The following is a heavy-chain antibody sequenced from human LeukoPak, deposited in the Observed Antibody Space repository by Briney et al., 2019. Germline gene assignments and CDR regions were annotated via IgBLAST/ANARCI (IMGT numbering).Heavy chain of an antibody. D-gene: IGHD5-24*01. J-gene: IGHJ6*02. Sequence: GAAVKVSCKASGYTFTSYYMHWVRQAPGQRLEWMGIINPSGGSTSYAQKFQGRVTKTRDTSTSTVYMELSSLRSEDTAVYYCARDLGRDGYNYNVQTYYYGMDVWGQGTTVTVSS. V-gene: IGHV1-46*01. CDR1: GYTFTSYY. CDR3: ARDLGRDGYNYNVQTYYYGMDV. CDR2: INPSGGST.